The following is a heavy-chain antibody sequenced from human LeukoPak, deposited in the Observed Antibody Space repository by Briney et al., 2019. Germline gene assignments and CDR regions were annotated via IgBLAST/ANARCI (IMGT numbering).Heavy chain of an antibody. CDR2: INPSGGST. CDR1: GYTFTSYY. V-gene: IGHV1-46*01. D-gene: IGHD5-12*01. J-gene: IGHJ6*03. Sequence: ASVKVSCKASGYTFTSYYMHWVRQAPGQGLEWIGIINPSGGSTSYAQKFQGRVTMTRDTSTSTVYMELSSLRSEDTAVYYCARFYSGYGNDYYYMDVWGKGTTVTVSS. CDR3: ARFYSGYGNDYYYMDV.